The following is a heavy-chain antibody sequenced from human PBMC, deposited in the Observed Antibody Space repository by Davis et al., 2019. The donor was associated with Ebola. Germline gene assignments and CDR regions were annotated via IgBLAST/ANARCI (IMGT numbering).Heavy chain of an antibody. Sequence: GESLKISCAASGFTFSSYSMNWVRQAPGKGLEWVSSIISSSYIYYADSVKGRFTISRDNAKNSLYLQMNSLRAEDTAVYYCARDGYGSGRHYWGQGTLVTVSS. CDR3: ARDGYGSGRHY. CDR1: GFTFSSYS. D-gene: IGHD3-10*01. J-gene: IGHJ4*02. V-gene: IGHV3-21*01. CDR2: IISSSYI.